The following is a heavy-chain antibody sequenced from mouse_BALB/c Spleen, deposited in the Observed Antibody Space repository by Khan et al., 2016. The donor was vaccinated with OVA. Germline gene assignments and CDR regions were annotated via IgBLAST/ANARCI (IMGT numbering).Heavy chain of an antibody. CDR2: IWTGGST. CDR3: ARYYGNYGWYFDL. D-gene: IGHD2-1*01. V-gene: IGHV2-9*02. CDR1: GFSLTSYG. J-gene: IGHJ1*01. Sequence: VELVESGPGLVAPSQSLSITCTVSGFSLTSYGVHWIRQPPGKGLEWLGVIWTGGSTNYNSALMSRLSISKDNSKSQVFLKINSLQTDDTAMYYCARYYGNYGWYFDLWGAGTTVTVSS.